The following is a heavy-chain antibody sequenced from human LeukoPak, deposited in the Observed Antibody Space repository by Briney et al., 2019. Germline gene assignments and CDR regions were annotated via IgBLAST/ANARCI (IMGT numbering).Heavy chain of an antibody. D-gene: IGHD5-18*01. CDR1: GFMFSSYW. V-gene: IGHV3-7*05. CDR3: ARDSGEYSFGGFWYFDV. CDR2: IKQDGSQI. Sequence: PGGSLRLSCAGSGFMFSSYWIYWVRQAPGKGLESVAHIKQDGSQIHYVDSVKGRFTISRDNAQNSVYLQMNSLRVEDTAVYYCARDSGEYSFGGFWYFDVWGRGTLVTVSS. J-gene: IGHJ2*01.